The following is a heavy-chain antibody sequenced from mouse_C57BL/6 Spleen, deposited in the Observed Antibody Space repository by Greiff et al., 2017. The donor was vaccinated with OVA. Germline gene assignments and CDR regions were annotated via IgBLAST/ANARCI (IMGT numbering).Heavy chain of an antibody. Sequence: EVNLVESGGGLVQPGGSLKLSCAASGFTFSDYYMYWVRQTPEKRLEWVASISNGGGSTYSPDTVKGRFTISRDNAKNTLYLQMSRLKSEDTAMYYCARQGVYDGYAAWFAYWGQGTLVTVSA. CDR1: GFTFSDYY. CDR3: ARQGVYDGYAAWFAY. J-gene: IGHJ3*01. V-gene: IGHV5-12*01. CDR2: ISNGGGST. D-gene: IGHD2-3*01.